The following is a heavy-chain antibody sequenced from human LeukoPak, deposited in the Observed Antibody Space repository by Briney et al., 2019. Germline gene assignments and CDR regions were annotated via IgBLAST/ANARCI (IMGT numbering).Heavy chain of an antibody. CDR3: AELGITMIGGV. V-gene: IGHV3-48*03. CDR2: ISSSGSTI. Sequence: GGSLRLSCAASGFTFRSYAMHWVRQAPNKGLEWVSYISSSGSTIYYADSVKGRFTISRDNAKNSLYLQMNSLRAEDTAVYYCAELGITMIGGVWGKGTTVTVSS. D-gene: IGHD3-10*02. CDR1: GFTFRSYA. J-gene: IGHJ6*04.